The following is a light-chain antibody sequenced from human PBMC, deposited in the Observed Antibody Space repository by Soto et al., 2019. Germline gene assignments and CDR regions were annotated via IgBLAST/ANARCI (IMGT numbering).Light chain of an antibody. CDR1: SSDVGAYNY. CDR2: EVS. CDR3: SSYASDITHV. J-gene: IGLJ3*02. V-gene: IGLV2-14*01. Sequence: QSALTQPASVSGSPGQSITISCTGSSSDVGAYNYVSWYRQYPGKAPQVIIYEVSDRPSGISNRFSGSKSGNTASLTISGLQAEDEADYYCSSYASDITHVFGGGTTRPS.